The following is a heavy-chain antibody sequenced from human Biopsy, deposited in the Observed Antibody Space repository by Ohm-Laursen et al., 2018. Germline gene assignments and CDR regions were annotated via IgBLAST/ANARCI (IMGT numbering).Heavy chain of an antibody. CDR3: ARGSNEYGGLYFPH. Sequence: GTLSLTCPVSGGSFTGHYWTWIRQPPGKGLEWIGHISHTGYTSYKSSLKSRVTISLDTSRKHFSLRLTSLATADTAVYYCARGSNEYGGLYFPHWGQGTLVTVSS. CDR1: GGSFTGHY. CDR2: ISHTGYT. V-gene: IGHV4-59*11. J-gene: IGHJ1*01. D-gene: IGHD4-23*01.